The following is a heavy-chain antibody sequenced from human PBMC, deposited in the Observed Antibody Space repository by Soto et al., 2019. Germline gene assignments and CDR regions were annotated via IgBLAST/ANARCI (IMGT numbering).Heavy chain of an antibody. J-gene: IGHJ6*02. V-gene: IGHV1-8*01. D-gene: IGHD3-3*01. Sequence: ASVKVSCKASGYTFTSYDINWVRQATGQGLEWMGWMNPNSGNTGYAQKFQGRVTMTRNTSISTAYMELSSLRSEDTAVYYCVCDFWSGYSQLYYYYGMDVWGQGTTVTAP. CDR2: MNPNSGNT. CDR3: VCDFWSGYSQLYYYYGMDV. CDR1: GYTFTSYD.